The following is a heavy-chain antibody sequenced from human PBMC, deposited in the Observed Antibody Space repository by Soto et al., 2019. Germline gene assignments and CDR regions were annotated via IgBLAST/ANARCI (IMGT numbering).Heavy chain of an antibody. CDR1: GFTLSDHY. CDR3: ARGASGDSGWNYYYYYGMDV. J-gene: IGHJ6*02. V-gene: IGHV3-11*05. D-gene: IGHD6-19*01. CDR2: ISSSSSYT. Sequence: QVQLVESGGGLVKPGGSLRLSCAASGFTLSDHYMSWIRQAPGKGLEWVSYISSSSSYTDYADSVKGRFTISRDNAKNSLYLQMNSLRAEDTAVYYCARGASGDSGWNYYYYYGMDVWGQGTTVTVSS.